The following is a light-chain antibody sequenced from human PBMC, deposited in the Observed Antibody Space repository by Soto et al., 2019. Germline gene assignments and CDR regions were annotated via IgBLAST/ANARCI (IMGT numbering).Light chain of an antibody. J-gene: IGKJ3*01. V-gene: IGKV3-20*01. CDR3: HQYGRSPFT. CDR1: QSVASNS. CDR2: VAS. Sequence: EVVLTQSPGTLSLPPGERATLSCRASQSVASNSLAWSQQKPGQAPRPLIYVASSRATGIPDRFSGSGSETDLTLTIGRLEHEDFAVYYCHQYGRSPFTFGPGTKVDIK.